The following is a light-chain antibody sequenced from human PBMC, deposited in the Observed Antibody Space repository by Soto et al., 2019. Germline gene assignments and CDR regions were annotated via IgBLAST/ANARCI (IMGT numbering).Light chain of an antibody. CDR2: EVV. Sequence: QSALTQPPSASGSPGQSVTISCTGTNNDIGVYDFVSWYQHHPGTAPRLIIYEVVQRPSGVPDRFSGSKSGNTASLTLSGLQAADEAEYFCKSYAGISTYVFGGGTKLTVL. J-gene: IGLJ2*01. CDR3: KSYAGISTYV. CDR1: NNDIGVYDF. V-gene: IGLV2-8*01.